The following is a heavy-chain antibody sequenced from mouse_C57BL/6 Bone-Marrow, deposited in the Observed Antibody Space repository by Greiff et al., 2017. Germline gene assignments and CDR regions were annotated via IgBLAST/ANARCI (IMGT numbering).Heavy chain of an antibody. Sequence: DVQLQASGAELVRPGASVKLSCTASGFNIKDDYMHWVKQRPEQGLEWIGWIEPENGDTEYASQFQGKGTITADTSSNTAYLQLSSLTSEDTAVYYGTLYGNYEDYWGQGTTLTVSS. J-gene: IGHJ2*01. D-gene: IGHD2-1*01. V-gene: IGHV14-4*01. CDR2: IEPENGDT. CDR3: TLYGNYEDY. CDR1: GFNIKDDY.